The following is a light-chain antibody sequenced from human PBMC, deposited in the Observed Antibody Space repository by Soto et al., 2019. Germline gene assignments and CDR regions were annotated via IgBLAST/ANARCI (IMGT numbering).Light chain of an antibody. V-gene: IGKV1-17*01. CDR3: QQYNNWPPT. J-gene: IGKJ1*01. CDR1: HSIRYD. Sequence: QMTQSPSSLSASVGGRVTITCRAGHSIRYDVGLYQHKPSTAPKRLGYATLTLQSGVPSRFSGSGSGTEFTLTISSLQSEDFAVYFCQQYNNWPPTFGQGTKVDIK. CDR2: ATL.